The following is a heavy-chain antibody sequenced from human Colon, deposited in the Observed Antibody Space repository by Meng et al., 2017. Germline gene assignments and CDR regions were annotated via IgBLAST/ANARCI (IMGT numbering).Heavy chain of an antibody. Sequence: GESLKISCSASGFTFSSYWMSWVRHAPGKGLEWVANINYGGGDKNYVDSVKGRFTISRDNAKNTLYPQINSPRAEDTAVYYCARDHARSAECNTDCYLDYWGQGALVTVSS. CDR2: INYGGGDK. CDR3: ARDHARSAECNTDCYLDY. D-gene: IGHD2-21*02. V-gene: IGHV3-7*01. J-gene: IGHJ4*02. CDR1: GFTFSSYW.